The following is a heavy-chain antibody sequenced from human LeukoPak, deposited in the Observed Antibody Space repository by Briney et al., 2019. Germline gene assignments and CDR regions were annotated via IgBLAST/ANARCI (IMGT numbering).Heavy chain of an antibody. V-gene: IGHV4-4*08. CDR2: IYTSGST. CDR1: GGSISTYH. D-gene: IGHD3-10*01. J-gene: IGHJ6*03. CDR3: ARRITCMDV. Sequence: SETLSLTCTVSGGSISTYHWSWIRQPPGKGLEWIGYIYTSGSTSYNPSLNSRVTISVDTSKNQFSLKLTSVTAADTAVYYSARRITCMDVWGNGTTVTVSS.